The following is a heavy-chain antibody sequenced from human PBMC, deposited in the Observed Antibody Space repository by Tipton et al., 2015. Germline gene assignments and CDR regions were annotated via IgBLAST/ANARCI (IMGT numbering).Heavy chain of an antibody. J-gene: IGHJ5*01. D-gene: IGHD3-16*02. CDR2: IYESGST. V-gene: IGHV4-39*02. CDR3: ARGGGDDYIWGSSRFDS. Sequence: TLSLTCTVAGGSISDTTYYWGWIRQPPGKGLEWIGSIYESGSTQYNTSLTSRVTISVDTSKNEFSLRLTSVTAADTAMYYCARGGGDDYIWGSSRFDSWGQGILVTVSS. CDR1: GGSISDTTYY.